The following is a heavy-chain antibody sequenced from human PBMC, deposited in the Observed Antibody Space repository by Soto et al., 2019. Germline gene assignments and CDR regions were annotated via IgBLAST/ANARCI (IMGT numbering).Heavy chain of an antibody. V-gene: IGHV4-31*03. D-gene: IGHD3-3*01. CDR2: IYYSGST. CDR3: AAKFRRSGPFDY. J-gene: IGHJ4*02. Sequence: PSETLSLTCTVSGGSISSGGYYWSWICQHPGKGLEWIGYIYYSGSTYYNPSLKSRVTISVDTSKNQFSLKLSSVTAADTAVYYCAAKFRRSGPFDYWGQGTLVTVSS. CDR1: GGSISSGGYY.